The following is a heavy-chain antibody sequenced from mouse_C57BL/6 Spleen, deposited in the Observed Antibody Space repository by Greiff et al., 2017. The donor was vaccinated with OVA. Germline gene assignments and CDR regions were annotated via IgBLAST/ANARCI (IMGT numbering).Heavy chain of an antibody. D-gene: IGHD2-5*01. CDR1: GYTFTSYG. J-gene: IGHJ4*01. Sequence: QVQLQQSGAELARPGASVKLSCKASGYTFTSYGISWVKQRTGKGLEWIGEIYPRSGNTYYNEKFKGKATLTADKSSSTAYMELRSLTSEDSAVYFCARKDYSNYFYAMDYWGQGTSVTVSS. CDR2: IYPRSGNT. CDR3: ARKDYSNYFYAMDY. V-gene: IGHV1-81*01.